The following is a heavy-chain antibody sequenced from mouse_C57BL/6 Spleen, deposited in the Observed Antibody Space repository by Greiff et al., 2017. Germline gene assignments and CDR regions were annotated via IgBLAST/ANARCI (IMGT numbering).Heavy chain of an antibody. J-gene: IGHJ3*01. CDR1: GFTFTDYY. V-gene: IGHV7-3*01. CDR2: IRNKANGYTT. D-gene: IGHD2-4*01. Sequence: EVQVVESGGGLVQPGGSLSLSCAASGFTFTDYYMSWVRQPPGKALEWLGFIRNKANGYTTEYSASVKGRFTISRDNSQSILYLQMNALRAEDSATYYCARYGDYDIPWGQGTLVTVSA. CDR3: ARYGDYDIP.